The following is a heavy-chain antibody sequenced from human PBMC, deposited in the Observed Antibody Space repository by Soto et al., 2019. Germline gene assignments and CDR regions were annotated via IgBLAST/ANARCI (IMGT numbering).Heavy chain of an antibody. CDR3: AMSGLLLRFLEWYPADYYGMDV. CDR1: GGTFSSYA. V-gene: IGHV1-69*05. J-gene: IGHJ6*02. CDR2: IIPIYGKT. Sequence: SVKVSCKASGGTFSSYAISWVRQAPGQRLEWMGGIIPIYGKTNYAQKLQGRVTITRDISASTAYMELSSLRSEDTAVYYCAMSGLLLRFLEWYPADYYGMDVWGQGTTVTVSS. D-gene: IGHD3-3*01.